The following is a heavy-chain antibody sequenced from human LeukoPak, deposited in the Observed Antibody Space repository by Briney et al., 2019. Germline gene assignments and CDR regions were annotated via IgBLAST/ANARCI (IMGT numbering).Heavy chain of an antibody. D-gene: IGHD1-26*01. CDR2: ITSSSSSM. CDR3: ARVSGSYGDSAY. J-gene: IGHJ4*02. V-gene: IGHV3-48*04. CDR1: GFTFSSYS. Sequence: PGESLRLSCAASGFTFSSYSMNWVRQAPGKGLEWISYITSSSSSMYYADSVKGRFTISRDNAKNSLYLQMNSLRAEDTAVYYCARVSGSYGDSAYWGQGTLVTVSS.